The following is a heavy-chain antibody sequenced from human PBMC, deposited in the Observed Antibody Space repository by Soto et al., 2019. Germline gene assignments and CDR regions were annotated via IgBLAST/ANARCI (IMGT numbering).Heavy chain of an antibody. Sequence: SETLSLTCSVSGVTMSYGGYSWSWIRQSPGKGLEWIGSIYYSGSTYYNPSLKSRVTISVDTSKNQFSLKLSSVTAADTAVYYCARHGGYCSGGSCPGWFDPWGQGTLVTVSS. CDR1: GVTMSYGGYS. D-gene: IGHD2-15*01. V-gene: IGHV4-39*01. CDR3: ARHGGYCSGGSCPGWFDP. CDR2: IYYSGST. J-gene: IGHJ5*02.